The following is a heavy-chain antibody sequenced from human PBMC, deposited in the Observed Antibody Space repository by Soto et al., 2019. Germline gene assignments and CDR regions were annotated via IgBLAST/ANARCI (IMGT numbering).Heavy chain of an antibody. CDR2: IYYSGST. D-gene: IGHD4-17*01. CDR3: ARHDPVGDSIDY. V-gene: IGHV4-39*01. J-gene: IGHJ4*02. CDR1: GGSISSSSYY. Sequence: PSETLSLTCTVSGGSISSSSYYWGWIRQPPGKGLEWIGSIYYSGSTYYNPSLKSRVTISVDTSKNQFSLKLSSVTAADTAVYYCARHDPVGDSIDYWGQGTLVPVSS.